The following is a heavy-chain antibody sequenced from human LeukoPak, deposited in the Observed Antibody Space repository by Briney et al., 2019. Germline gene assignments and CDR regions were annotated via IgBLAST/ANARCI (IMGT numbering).Heavy chain of an antibody. V-gene: IGHV1-69*05. D-gene: IGHD3-22*01. CDR2: IIPIFGTA. CDR1: GGTFSSYA. J-gene: IGHJ3*02. CDR3: ARLAYYDTTNAFDI. Sequence: SVKVSCKASGGTFSSYAISWVRQAPGQGLEWMGGIIPIFGTANYAQKFQGRVTITTDESTSTAYMELSSLRSEDTAVYYCARLAYYDTTNAFDIWGQGTMVTVSS.